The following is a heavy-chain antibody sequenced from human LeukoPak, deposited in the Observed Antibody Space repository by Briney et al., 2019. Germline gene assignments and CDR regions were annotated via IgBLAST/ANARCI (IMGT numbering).Heavy chain of an antibody. CDR1: GVTFSNSA. CDR2: ISGSGGTT. V-gene: IGHV3-23*01. J-gene: IGHJ4*02. CDR3: AKGTRSSTWSSVDF. Sequence: PGGSLRLSCAASGVTFSNSAMNWGRQARGKGVEWVSVISGSGGTTYYADSVKGRFTIARDNSKNTLFLQMNSLRAEDTAVYYCAKGTRSSTWSSVDFWGQGTLVTVSS. D-gene: IGHD2-2*01.